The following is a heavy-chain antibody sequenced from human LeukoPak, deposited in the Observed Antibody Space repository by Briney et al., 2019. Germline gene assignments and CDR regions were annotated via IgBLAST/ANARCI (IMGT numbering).Heavy chain of an antibody. D-gene: IGHD3-22*01. J-gene: IGHJ4*02. CDR2: IWYDGSNK. Sequence: PGGSLRLSCAASGFTFSTYVMHWVRQAPGKGLEWVALIWYDGSNKYYADSVKGRFTISRDNSKNTLYLQMNSLRAEDTAVYYCAKDRAPYYYYDSSVERPHDYWGQGTLVTVSS. CDR3: AKDRAPYYYYDSSVERPHDY. V-gene: IGHV3-33*06. CDR1: GFTFSTYV.